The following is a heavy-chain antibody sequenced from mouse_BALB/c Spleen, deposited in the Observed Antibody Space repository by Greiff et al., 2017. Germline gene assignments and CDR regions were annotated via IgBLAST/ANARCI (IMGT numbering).Heavy chain of an antibody. Sequence: EVQVVESGGGLVQPGESQKLSCAASGFTFSSFGMHWVRQAPEKGLEWVAYISSGSSTIYYADTVKGRFTISRDNPKNTLFLQMTSLRSEDTAMYYCARFGYGSSYGAMDYWGQGTSVTVSS. CDR3: ARFGYGSSYGAMDY. CDR2: ISSGSSTI. J-gene: IGHJ4*01. V-gene: IGHV5-17*02. D-gene: IGHD1-1*01. CDR1: GFTFSSFG.